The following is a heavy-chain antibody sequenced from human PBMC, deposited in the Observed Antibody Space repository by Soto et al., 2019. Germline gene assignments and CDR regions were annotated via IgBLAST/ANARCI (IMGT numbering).Heavy chain of an antibody. CDR3: AKSGSGPMYYYMDV. Sequence: EVQLLESGGGLVQPGGSLRLSCAASGFTFSSYAMRWVRQAPGKGLEWVSSISESGTSTYYADTVKGRFTISRDNSKNTLYLQMNSLRVEDTAVYYCAKSGSGPMYYYMDVWGKGTTVAVS. J-gene: IGHJ6*03. V-gene: IGHV3-23*01. D-gene: IGHD2-2*01. CDR1: GFTFSSYA. CDR2: ISESGTST.